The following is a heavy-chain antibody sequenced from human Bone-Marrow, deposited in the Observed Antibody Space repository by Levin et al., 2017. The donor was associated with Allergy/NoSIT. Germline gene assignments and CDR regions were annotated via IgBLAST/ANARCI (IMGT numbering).Heavy chain of an antibody. V-gene: IGHV3-21*01. CDR1: GFTFSSYS. CDR3: ARAVGRDASEDYYYYGMDV. D-gene: IGHD2-15*01. Sequence: ETLSLTCAASGFTFSSYSMNWVRQAPGKGLEWVSSISSSSSYIYYADSVKGRFTISRDNAKNSLYLQMNSLRAEDTAVYYCARAVGRDASEDYYYYGMDVWGQGTTVTVSS. J-gene: IGHJ6*02. CDR2: ISSSSSYI.